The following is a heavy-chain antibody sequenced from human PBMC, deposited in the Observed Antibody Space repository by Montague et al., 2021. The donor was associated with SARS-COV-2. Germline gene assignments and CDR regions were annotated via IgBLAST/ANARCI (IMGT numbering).Heavy chain of an antibody. Sequence: SETRSLTCEVSGGSISSYYWTWIRQSPGKGLQWIGYIFYTGSTKFNPPLKSRVSMSLDTSKNHFSLKLSAVTAADTARYYCARAQNICFIANCVNYFDLWGLGALVTVSS. CDR3: ARAQNICFIANCVNYFDL. J-gene: IGHJ4*02. V-gene: IGHV4-59*01. D-gene: IGHD2-15*01. CDR1: GGSISSYY. CDR2: IFYTGST.